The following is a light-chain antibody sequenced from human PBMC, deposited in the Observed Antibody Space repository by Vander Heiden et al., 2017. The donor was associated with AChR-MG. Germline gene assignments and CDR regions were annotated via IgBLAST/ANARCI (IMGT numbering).Light chain of an antibody. CDR1: TGDVVAYND. V-gene: IGLV2-11*01. Sequence: QSPLTQPRSVSGSPGQSVTISCPRTTGDVVAYNDVPWYQHHPGKAPTLMIYDVSTRPSGVPDRFSGSKSGNTASLTISALQADDEADYYCCSYAGSYTLWVFGGGTKLTVL. J-gene: IGLJ3*02. CDR3: CSYAGSYTLWV. CDR2: DVS.